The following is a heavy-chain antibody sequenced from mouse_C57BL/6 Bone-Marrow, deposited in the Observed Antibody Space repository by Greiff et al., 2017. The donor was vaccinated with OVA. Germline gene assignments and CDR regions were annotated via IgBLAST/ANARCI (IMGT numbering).Heavy chain of an antibody. CDR3: AGSRDYGWFAD. V-gene: IGHV14-3*01. Sequence: EVQLQQSVAELVRPGASVTLSCTASGFNIKNTYMHWVKLRPEPGLEWIGRIDPANGNPKYAPKFRGKATITADTSYNTAYLQLSSLTSEDTAIYYCAGSRDYGWFADWGEGILITVSA. CDR2: IDPANGNP. J-gene: IGHJ3*01. CDR1: GFNIKNTY. D-gene: IGHD2-4*01.